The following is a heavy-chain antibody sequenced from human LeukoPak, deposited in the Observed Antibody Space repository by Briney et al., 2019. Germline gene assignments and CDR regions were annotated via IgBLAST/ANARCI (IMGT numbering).Heavy chain of an antibody. D-gene: IGHD3-10*01. CDR1: GFTLSTYY. J-gene: IGHJ4*02. Sequence: GGSLRLSCAASGFTLSTYYMHWVREAPGRGREYVSAISPSGDSTYYTNSVKGRFTISRDNSKNTLFLQMGSLTAEDMAVYYCARGLYYGSGQYFFDYWGQGTLVTVSS. CDR2: ISPSGDST. CDR3: ARGLYYGSGQYFFDY. V-gene: IGHV3-64*01.